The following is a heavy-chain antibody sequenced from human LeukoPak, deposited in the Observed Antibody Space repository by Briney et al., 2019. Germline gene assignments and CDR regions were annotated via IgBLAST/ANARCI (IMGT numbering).Heavy chain of an antibody. CDR3: AKAAIETYYFDY. CDR1: GFTVSSNA. J-gene: IGHJ4*02. CDR2: ISGLSGRT. Sequence: GGSLRLSCAASGFTVSSNAMTWVRQAPGKGLEWVSAISGLSGRTYYADSLKGRFTISRDDSKNALYLQMNSLRADDTAVYYCAKAAIETYYFDYWGQGTLVTVSS. V-gene: IGHV3-23*01.